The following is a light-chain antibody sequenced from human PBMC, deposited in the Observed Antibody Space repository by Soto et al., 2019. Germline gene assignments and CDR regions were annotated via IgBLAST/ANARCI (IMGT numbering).Light chain of an antibody. CDR2: GNS. CDR1: SSNIGAGYD. V-gene: IGLV1-40*01. J-gene: IGLJ2*01. Sequence: QSVLTQPPSVSGAPGQSVTISCTGSSSNIGAGYDVHWYQQLPGTAPKLLIYGNSNRRSGVPDRFSGSKSGTSASLAITGLQAEDEVDYYCQSYDSSLSVVFGGGTKLTVL. CDR3: QSYDSSLSVV.